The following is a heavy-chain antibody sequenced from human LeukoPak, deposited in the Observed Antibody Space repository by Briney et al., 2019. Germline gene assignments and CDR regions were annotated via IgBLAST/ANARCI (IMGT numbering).Heavy chain of an antibody. CDR3: AKDARGYHRPIDH. CDR2: IGGGGTNT. V-gene: IGHV3-23*01. J-gene: IGHJ4*02. D-gene: IGHD3-22*01. Sequence: GGSLRLSCAASGFTFTDFAMDWVRQAPGKGLEWVSGIGGGGTNTDYADSVKGRFTISRDNSKNTLTLQMSSLRADDTAVYFCAKDARGYHRPIDHWGQGILVTVSS. CDR1: GFTFTDFA.